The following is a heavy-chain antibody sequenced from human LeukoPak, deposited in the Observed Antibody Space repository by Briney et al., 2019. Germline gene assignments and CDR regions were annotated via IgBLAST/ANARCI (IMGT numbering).Heavy chain of an antibody. CDR1: GFTFSSYW. Sequence: PGGSLRLSCAAPGFTFSSYWMSWVRQAPGKGLEWVANIKQDGSEKYYVDSVKGRFTISRDNAKNSLCLQMNSLRAEDTAVYYCARGGAPYSSISDYWGQGTLVTVSS. CDR2: IKQDGSEK. J-gene: IGHJ4*02. CDR3: ARGGAPYSSISDY. V-gene: IGHV3-7*01. D-gene: IGHD6-13*01.